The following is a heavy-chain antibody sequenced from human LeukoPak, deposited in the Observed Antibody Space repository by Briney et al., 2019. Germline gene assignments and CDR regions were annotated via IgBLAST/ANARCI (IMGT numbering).Heavy chain of an antibody. J-gene: IGHJ4*02. D-gene: IGHD3-10*01. CDR1: GVTFSSFG. V-gene: IGHV3-30*02. CDR3: AKLSDGSGLPYYFDS. Sequence: GGSLRLSCAATGVTFSSFGMHWVRQSPGKGLEWVALIRHDGTNVYYADSVKGRFTISRDNPKNTLYLQMNSLRAEDTAIYICAKLSDGSGLPYYFDSWGQGTLVTVS. CDR2: IRHDGTNV.